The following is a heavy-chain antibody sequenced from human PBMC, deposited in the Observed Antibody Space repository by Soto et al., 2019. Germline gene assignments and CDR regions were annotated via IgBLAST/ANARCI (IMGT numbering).Heavy chain of an antibody. CDR2: IYYSGST. Sequence: SSETLSLTCTVSGGSIISYYWSWIRQPPGKGLEWIGYIYYSGSTNYNPSLKSRVTISVDTSKNQFSLKLSSVTAADTAVYYCARGQPLYYDSSGYFDYWGQGTLVTVSS. CDR1: GGSIISYY. J-gene: IGHJ4*02. V-gene: IGHV4-59*01. CDR3: ARGQPLYYDSSGYFDY. D-gene: IGHD3-22*01.